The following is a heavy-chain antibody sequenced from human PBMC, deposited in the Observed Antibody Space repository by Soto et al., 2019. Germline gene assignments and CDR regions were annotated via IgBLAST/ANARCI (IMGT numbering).Heavy chain of an antibody. CDR1: GFTFSSYW. D-gene: IGHD2-21*01. V-gene: IGHV3-30-3*01. J-gene: IGHJ3*02. Sequence: GGSLRFSCAASGFTFSSYWMSWVCQAPGKGLEWVAVISYDGSNKYYADSVKGRFTISRDNSKNTLYLQMNSLRAEDTAVYYCVPYSPSAAFDIWGQGTMVTVSS. CDR2: ISYDGSNK. CDR3: VPYSPSAAFDI.